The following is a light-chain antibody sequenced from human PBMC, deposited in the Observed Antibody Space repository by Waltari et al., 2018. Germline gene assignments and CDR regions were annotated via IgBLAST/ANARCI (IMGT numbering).Light chain of an antibody. J-gene: IGKJ2*01. CDR2: GAS. V-gene: IGKV3-15*01. CDR1: QSVGSD. CDR3: QQYNKWPPYT. Sequence: EIVMTQSPATLSVSPGERATLSCRASQSVGSDLAWYQQKPGRAPNLLIHGASTRVTGIPARFSGSGSGTEFTLTISSLQSEDFAVYYCQQYNKWPPYTFGQGTKLEI.